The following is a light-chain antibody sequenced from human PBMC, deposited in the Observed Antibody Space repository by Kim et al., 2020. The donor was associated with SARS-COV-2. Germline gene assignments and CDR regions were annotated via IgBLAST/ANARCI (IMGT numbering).Light chain of an antibody. CDR1: SIGSKS. CDR3: QVWDSSSDHRVV. J-gene: IGLJ2*01. CDR2: YDS. Sequence: SYELTQPPSVSVAPGKTAGITCGGNSIGSKSVHWYQQKPGQAPVLVISYDSDRPSGIPERFSGSNSGNTATLTISRVEAGDEADYYCQVWDSSSDHRVVFGGGTKVTVL. V-gene: IGLV3-21*04.